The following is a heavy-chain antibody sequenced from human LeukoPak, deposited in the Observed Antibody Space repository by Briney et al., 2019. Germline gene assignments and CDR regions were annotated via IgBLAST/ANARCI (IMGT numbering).Heavy chain of an antibody. CDR3: VTGASRFYFES. CDR2: ISGGGSST. Sequence: PGGTLTLSCAVSGFTFSSYAMNWVRQPPGKGLEWVSSISGGGSSTNYADSVKGRFTISRDNSKDPLSLQMNNLRAEDTAVYYCVTGASRFYFESWGQGTLVTVSS. J-gene: IGHJ4*02. CDR1: GFTFSSYA. D-gene: IGHD1-26*01. V-gene: IGHV3-23*01.